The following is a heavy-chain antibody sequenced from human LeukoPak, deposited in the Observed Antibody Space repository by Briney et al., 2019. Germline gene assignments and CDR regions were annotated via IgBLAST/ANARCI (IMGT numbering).Heavy chain of an antibody. CDR1: GFTFSSYG. CDR3: AREDPGSGMDV. J-gene: IGHJ6*02. CDR2: IWYDGSNK. Sequence: GGSLRLSCAASGFTFSSYGMHWVRQAPGKGLEWVAVIWYDGSNKYYADSVKGRFTISRDNSKNTLYLQMNSLRAEDTAVYYCAREDPGSGMDVWGQGTPVTVSS. V-gene: IGHV3-33*01.